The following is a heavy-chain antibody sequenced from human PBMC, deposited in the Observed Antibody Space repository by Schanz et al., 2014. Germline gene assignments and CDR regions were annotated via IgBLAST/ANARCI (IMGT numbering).Heavy chain of an antibody. D-gene: IGHD1-1*01. Sequence: DVHLVESGGGLVQPGGSLRLSCAASGITFSSHSFNWVRQAPGKGLEWISYITYNGGTIYYADSVKGRFTISRDNAKNSLYLEMNSLRAEDTALYYCARDRRNADLDYWGQGTLVTGSS. CDR1: GITFSSHS. CDR3: ARDRRNADLDY. V-gene: IGHV3-48*01. J-gene: IGHJ4*02. CDR2: ITYNGGTI.